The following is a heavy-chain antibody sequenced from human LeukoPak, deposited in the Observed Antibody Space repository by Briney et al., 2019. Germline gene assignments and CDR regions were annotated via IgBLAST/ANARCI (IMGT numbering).Heavy chain of an antibody. V-gene: IGHV1-8*01. CDR2: MNPNSGNT. CDR3: ASGRSSSWYGNY. J-gene: IGHJ4*02. D-gene: IGHD6-13*01. CDR1: GYTFTSYD. Sequence: ASVKVSCKASGYTFTSYDINWVRQATGQGLEWMGWMNPNSGNTGYAQKFQGRVTMTRNTSISTAYMELSSLRSEDTAVYYCASGRSSSWYGNYWGQGTLVTVSS.